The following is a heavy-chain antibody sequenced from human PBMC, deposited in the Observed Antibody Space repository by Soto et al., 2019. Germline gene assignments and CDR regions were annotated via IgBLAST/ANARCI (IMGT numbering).Heavy chain of an antibody. V-gene: IGHV3-30*18. D-gene: IGHD3-22*01. CDR3: AKGFYDSSGYVIDY. J-gene: IGHJ4*02. CDR2: ISYDGSNK. CDR1: GFTFSSYG. Sequence: GGSLRLSCSASGFTFSSYGMHWVRQAPGKGLEWVAVISYDGSNKYYADSVTGRFAISRDNSKNTLYLQMNSLRAEDTAVYYCAKGFYDSSGYVIDYWGQGTLVTVSS.